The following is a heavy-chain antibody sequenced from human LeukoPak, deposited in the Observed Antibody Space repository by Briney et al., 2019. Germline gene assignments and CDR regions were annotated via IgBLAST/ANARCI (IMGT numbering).Heavy chain of an antibody. J-gene: IGHJ6*03. V-gene: IGHV4-61*02. Sequence: SETLSLTCTVSGGSISSGSYYWSWIRQPAGKGLEWIGRIYTSGSTNYNPSLKSRVTISVDTSKNQCSLKLSSVTAADTAVYYCASGYCSGGSCYWGYYYYYYMDVWGKGTTVTVSS. CDR3: ASGYCSGGSCYWGYYYYYYMDV. D-gene: IGHD2-15*01. CDR2: IYTSGST. CDR1: GGSISSGSYY.